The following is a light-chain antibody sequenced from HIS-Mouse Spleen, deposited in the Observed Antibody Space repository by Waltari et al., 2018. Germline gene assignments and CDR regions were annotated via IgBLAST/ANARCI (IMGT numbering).Light chain of an antibody. CDR2: EVS. CDR1: SSDVGGYNY. CDR3: SSYAGSNNYV. Sequence: QSALTQPPSASGSPGQSVTISCTGTSSDVGGYNYVSWYQQHPGKAPNLMIDEVSKRPSGVPDRFSGSKSGNTASLTVSGLQAEDEADYYCSSYAGSNNYVFGTGTKVTVL. J-gene: IGLJ1*01. V-gene: IGLV2-8*01.